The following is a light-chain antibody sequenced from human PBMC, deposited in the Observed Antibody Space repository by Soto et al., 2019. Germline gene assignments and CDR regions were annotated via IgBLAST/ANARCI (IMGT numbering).Light chain of an antibody. Sequence: QSVLTQPPSVSAAPGQKVTISCSGSSSNIGNNYVSWYQQLPGTAPKLLIYETNKRPSGIPDRFSGSKSGTSATLGITGLQTGDEADYYCGTWDTSLSVYVVFGGGTKVTVL. CDR2: ETN. CDR1: SSNIGNNY. V-gene: IGLV1-51*02. J-gene: IGLJ2*01. CDR3: GTWDTSLSVYVV.